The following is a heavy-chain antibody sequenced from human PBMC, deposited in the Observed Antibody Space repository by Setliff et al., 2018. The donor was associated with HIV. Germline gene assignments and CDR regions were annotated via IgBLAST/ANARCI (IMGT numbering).Heavy chain of an antibody. D-gene: IGHD2-15*01. Sequence: SETLSLTCTVSGDSISSYYWSWIRQPPGKGLECIGHLYHSGSTHYSPSLKSRVTMSVATSKNQFSLRLTAVTAADTAVYYCARDKGVVVTRGYNWFDPWGQGTLVTVSS. CDR1: GDSISSYY. CDR3: ARDKGVVVTRGYNWFDP. V-gene: IGHV4-59*01. CDR2: LYHSGST. J-gene: IGHJ5*02.